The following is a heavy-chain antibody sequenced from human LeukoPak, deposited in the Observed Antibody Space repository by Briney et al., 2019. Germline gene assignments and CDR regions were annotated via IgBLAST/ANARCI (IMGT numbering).Heavy chain of an antibody. V-gene: IGHV1-18*01. Sequence: ASVKVSCKASGGTFSSYAISWVRQAPGQGLEWMGWISAYNGNTNYAQKLQGRVTMTTDTSTSTAYMELRSLRSDDTAVYYCARAWTSRDQLLGYWGQGTLVTVSS. J-gene: IGHJ4*02. CDR1: GGTFSSYA. D-gene: IGHD2-2*01. CDR3: ARAWTSRDQLLGY. CDR2: ISAYNGNT.